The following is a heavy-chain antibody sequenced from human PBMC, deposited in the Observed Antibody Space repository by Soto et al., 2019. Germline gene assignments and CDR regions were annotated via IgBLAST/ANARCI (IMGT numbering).Heavy chain of an antibody. J-gene: IGHJ6*03. Sequence: GGSLRLSCAASGFTFSSYWMSRVRQAPGKGLEWVANIKQDGSEKYYVDSVKGRFTISRDNAKNSLYLQMNSLRAEDTAVYYCARDHGVVGFFEGFAYYYMDIWGKGTTVTVSS. CDR3: ARDHGVVGFFEGFAYYYMDI. D-gene: IGHD3-3*01. CDR2: IKQDGSEK. V-gene: IGHV3-7*01. CDR1: GFTFSSYW.